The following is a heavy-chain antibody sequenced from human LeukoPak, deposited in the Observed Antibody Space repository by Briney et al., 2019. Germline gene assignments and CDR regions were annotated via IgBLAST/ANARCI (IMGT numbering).Heavy chain of an antibody. CDR2: INPDSGET. CDR1: GYTFTGYY. CDR3: ARGTVAAGTMGY. V-gene: IGHV1-2*02. J-gene: IGHJ4*02. D-gene: IGHD1-1*01. Sequence: ASVKVSCKASGYTFTGYYMHWVRQAPGQGPEWMGWINPDSGETNYAPKFKGRVTMTRDSSITTAYVEMSSLRYDDTAVFYCARGTVAAGTMGYWGQGTLVTVSS.